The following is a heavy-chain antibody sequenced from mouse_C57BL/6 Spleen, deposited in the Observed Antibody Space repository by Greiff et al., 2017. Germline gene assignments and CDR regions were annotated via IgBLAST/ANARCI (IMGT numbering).Heavy chain of an antibody. J-gene: IGHJ4*01. Sequence: VQLQQPGAELVKPGASVKLSCKASGYTFTSYWMHWVKQRPGQGLEWIGMIHPNSGSTNYNEKFKSKATLTVDKSSSTAYMQLSSLTSEDSAVYYCAKKERLRRDGDYAMDYWGQGTSVTVSS. D-gene: IGHD2-2*01. CDR3: AKKERLRRDGDYAMDY. CDR1: GYTFTSYW. V-gene: IGHV1-64*01. CDR2: IHPNSGST.